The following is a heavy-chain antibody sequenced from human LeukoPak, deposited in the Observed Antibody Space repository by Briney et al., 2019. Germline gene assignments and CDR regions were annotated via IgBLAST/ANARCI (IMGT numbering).Heavy chain of an antibody. Sequence: SQTLSLTCAISGDRVSTNSAAWNWLRQSPSRGLEWLGRTYYRSKWYNDYALSVKSRITINPDTSKNQLSLQLNSVTPEDTAVYFCAREGPDAFDIWGQGTVVTVSS. V-gene: IGHV6-1*01. CDR3: AREGPDAFDI. CDR1: GDRVSTNSAA. J-gene: IGHJ3*02. CDR2: TYYRSKWYN.